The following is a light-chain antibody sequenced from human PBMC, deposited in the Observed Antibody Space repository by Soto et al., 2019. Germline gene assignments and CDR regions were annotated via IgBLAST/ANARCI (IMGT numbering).Light chain of an antibody. V-gene: IGKV3-20*01. CDR3: QQYGSLSWT. CDR2: GAS. CDR1: QSVDSSF. J-gene: IGKJ1*01. Sequence: EIVLTQSQGTLSFSPGEISTLSCTASQSVDSSFVAWFQQKPGQAPRIIIFGASGRATGIPDRFSGSGSGTDFTLTISRLEPEDFAVYYCQQYGSLSWTCGQGTKVDIK.